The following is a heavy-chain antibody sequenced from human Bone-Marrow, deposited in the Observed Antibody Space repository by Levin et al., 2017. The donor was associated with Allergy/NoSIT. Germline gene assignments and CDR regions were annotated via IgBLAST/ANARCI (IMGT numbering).Heavy chain of an antibody. CDR2: ISTTSKTI. CDR1: GFMFSNYN. Sequence: GGSLRLSCAASGFMFSNYNMNWVRQAPGKGLEWISYISTTSKTIYYADSVKGRFTVSRDNAENSLYLQMNSLRADDTAVYYCVRDAPFESGAYYSGKDYWGQGTLVTVSS. CDR3: VRDAPFESGAYYSGKDY. D-gene: IGHD3-22*01. J-gene: IGHJ4*02. V-gene: IGHV3-48*01.